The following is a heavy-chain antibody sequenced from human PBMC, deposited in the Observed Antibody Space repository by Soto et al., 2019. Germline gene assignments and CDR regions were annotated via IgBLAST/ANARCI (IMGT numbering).Heavy chain of an antibody. V-gene: IGHV1-18*01. CDR1: GYSFTTYG. J-gene: IGHJ4*02. CDR2: ISTNKGNT. D-gene: IGHD2-21*02. CDR3: ARDRDWNLDY. Sequence: ASVKVSCKASGYSFTTYGMTWVRQAPGQGLEWMGWISTNKGNTKYAQNFQSRATLTTDTSTSTAYMELRRLRSDDTAVYYCARDRDWNLDYWGQGTLVTVSS.